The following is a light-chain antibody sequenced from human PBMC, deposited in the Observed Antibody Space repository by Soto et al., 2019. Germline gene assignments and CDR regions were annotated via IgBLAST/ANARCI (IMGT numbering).Light chain of an antibody. J-gene: IGLJ2*01. V-gene: IGLV2-8*01. CDR1: SNNY. Sequence: QSVLTQPPSASGSLGQSVTISCTGFSNNYVSWYQQHPDKAPKLMIYEVTKRPSGVPDRFSGSKSGDTASLTVSGLQAEDEADYYCNSYAGNNHILFGGGTKLTVL. CDR2: EVT. CDR3: NSYAGNNHIL.